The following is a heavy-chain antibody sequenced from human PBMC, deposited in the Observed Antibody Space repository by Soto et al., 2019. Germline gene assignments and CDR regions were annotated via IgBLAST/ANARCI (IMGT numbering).Heavy chain of an antibody. CDR3: CWEKQLVRGGFDP. V-gene: IGHV3-15*07. CDR2: IKSKTDGGTT. J-gene: IGHJ5*02. Sequence: GGSLRLSCAASGFTFSNAWMNWVRQAPGKGLEWVGRIKSKTDGGTTDYAAPVKGRFTISRDDSKNTLYLEMNSLKTEDTAVYYCCWEKQLVRGGFDPWGQGTLVTVSS. D-gene: IGHD6-13*01. CDR1: GFTFSNAW.